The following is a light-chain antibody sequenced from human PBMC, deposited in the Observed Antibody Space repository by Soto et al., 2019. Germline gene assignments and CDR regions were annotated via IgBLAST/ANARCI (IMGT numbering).Light chain of an antibody. J-gene: IGKJ1*01. CDR2: DAS. Sequence: DIQMTQSPSTLSASVGDRVTITCRASPSISPWLAWYQQKPGKAPKLLIFDASNLESGVPSRFSGSGSGTEFTLTISSLQPDDFATYYCLQYHTYRTFGQGTKVDIK. CDR1: PSISPW. CDR3: LQYHTYRT. V-gene: IGKV1-5*01.